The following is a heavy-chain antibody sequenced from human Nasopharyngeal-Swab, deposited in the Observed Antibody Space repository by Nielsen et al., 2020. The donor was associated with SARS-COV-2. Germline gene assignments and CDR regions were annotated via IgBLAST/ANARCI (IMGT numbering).Heavy chain of an antibody. Sequence: LKISCAASGFTFSSFAMAWVRQAPGKGLDWVSTISGGAGSTYYADSVKGRFTISRDNSKNTLYLQLNSLGAEDTAAYFCAKGPRYNWDYPSTYFDYWGQGTLVTVSS. D-gene: IGHD1-7*01. V-gene: IGHV3-23*01. CDR2: ISGGAGST. CDR3: AKGPRYNWDYPSTYFDY. CDR1: GFTFSSFA. J-gene: IGHJ4*02.